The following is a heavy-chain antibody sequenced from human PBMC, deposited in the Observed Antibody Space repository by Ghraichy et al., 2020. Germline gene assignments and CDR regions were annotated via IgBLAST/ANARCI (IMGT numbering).Heavy chain of an antibody. V-gene: IGHV3-7*01. J-gene: IGHJ3*02. CDR3: ARDGFAGAFDM. CDR2: IKQDGSEK. CDR1: VFASGGYY. D-gene: IGHD3-10*01. Sequence: LSLTCAASVFASGGYYMSWVRQAPGKGLEWVANIKQDGSEKYYVDSVKDRFSISRDNAKNSLYLEMNSLRVDDTAVYYCARDGFAGAFDMWGQGTMVTVSS.